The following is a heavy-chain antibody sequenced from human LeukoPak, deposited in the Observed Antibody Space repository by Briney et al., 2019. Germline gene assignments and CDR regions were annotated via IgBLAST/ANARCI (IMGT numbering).Heavy chain of an antibody. J-gene: IGHJ6*03. CDR3: ASSRWDQPYYYYYYMDV. D-gene: IGHD1-26*01. CDR2: VYTGGST. CDR1: GASISSGDYY. V-gene: IGHV4-61*02. Sequence: SQTLSLTCTVSGASISSGDYYWNWIRQPAGRGLDWIGRVYTGGSTNYNSFLKSRITISVDTSKNQFSLKLSSVTAADTAVYYCASSRWDQPYYYYYYMDVWGKGTTVTVSS.